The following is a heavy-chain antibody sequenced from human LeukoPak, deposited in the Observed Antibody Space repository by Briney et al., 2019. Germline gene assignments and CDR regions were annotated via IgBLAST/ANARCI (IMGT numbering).Heavy chain of an antibody. Sequence: GGSLRLSCAASGFTFSSYAMSWVRQAPGKGLEWVASISGIDDATYYADSVKGRFTISRDTSKSTLYLQMNSLRAEDTALYYCAKDRLGYNFGKYHFGSWGQGTLVTVSS. CDR2: ISGIDDAT. CDR3: AKDRLGYNFGKYHFGS. V-gene: IGHV3-23*01. CDR1: GFTFSSYA. J-gene: IGHJ4*02. D-gene: IGHD1-1*01.